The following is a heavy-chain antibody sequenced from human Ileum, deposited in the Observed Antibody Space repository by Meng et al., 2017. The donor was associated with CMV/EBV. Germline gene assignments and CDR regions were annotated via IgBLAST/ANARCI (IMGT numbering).Heavy chain of an antibody. CDR1: GGSISGYY. V-gene: IGHV4-4*07. Sequence: VQLQESGPGLVKPSGTLLFTCTFSGGSISGYYWSWIRQPATKGLEWIGRVYSSGSTDYNPSLQSRVTMSVDTSKNQFSLKLSSVTAADTAVYYCARGSSSWAFDYWGQGTLVTVSS. CDR3: ARGSSSWAFDY. CDR2: VYSSGST. D-gene: IGHD2-2*01. J-gene: IGHJ4*02.